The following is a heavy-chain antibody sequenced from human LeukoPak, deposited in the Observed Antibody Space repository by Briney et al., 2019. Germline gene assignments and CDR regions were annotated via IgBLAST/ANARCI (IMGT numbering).Heavy chain of an antibody. V-gene: IGHV4-39*07. J-gene: IGHJ4*02. CDR3: ARALRGYCSGGSCYHFDY. Sequence: ASETLSLTCTVSGGSISSSSYYWGWIRQPPGKGLEWIGSIYYSGSTYYNPSLKSRVTISVDTSKNQFSLKLSSVTAADTAVYYCARALRGYCSGGSCYHFDYWGQGTLVTVSS. CDR2: IYYSGST. CDR1: GGSISSSSYY. D-gene: IGHD2-15*01.